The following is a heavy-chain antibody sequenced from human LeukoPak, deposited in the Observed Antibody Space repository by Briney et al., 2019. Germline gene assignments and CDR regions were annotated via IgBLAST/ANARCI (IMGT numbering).Heavy chain of an antibody. CDR1: GFTFGDYA. J-gene: IGHJ4*02. D-gene: IGHD4-17*01. Sequence: GRALRLSCTASGFTFGDYAMSWVRQAPGEGVEGGGFIRSKAYGGTTEYAASVKGRFTISRDDSKSIAYLQMNSLKTEDTAVYYCTRDWDYGTLDYWGQGTLVTVSS. CDR2: IRSKAYGGTT. CDR3: TRDWDYGTLDY. V-gene: IGHV3-49*04.